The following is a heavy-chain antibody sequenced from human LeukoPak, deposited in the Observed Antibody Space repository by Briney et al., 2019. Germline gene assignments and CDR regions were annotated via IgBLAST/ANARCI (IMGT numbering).Heavy chain of an antibody. J-gene: IGHJ6*03. CDR1: GGSISSYY. V-gene: IGHV4-59*01. CDR2: IYYSGST. Sequence: SETLSLTCTVSGGSISSYYWSWIRQPPGKGLEWIGYIYYSGSTNYNPSLKSQVTISVDTSKDQFSLKLSSVTAADTAVYYCARGVATIGYYYYYMDVWGKGTTVTVSS. D-gene: IGHD5-12*01. CDR3: ARGVATIGYYYYYMDV.